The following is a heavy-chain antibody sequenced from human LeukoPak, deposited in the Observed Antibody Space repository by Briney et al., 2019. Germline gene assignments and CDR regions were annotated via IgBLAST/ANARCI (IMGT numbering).Heavy chain of an antibody. CDR1: GGTFSSYA. D-gene: IGHD5-24*01. CDR2: IIPIFGTA. Sequence: SVKVSCKASGGTFSSYAISWVRQAPGQGLEWMGGIIPIFGTANYAQKFQGRVTITADESTSTAYMELSSLRSEDTAVYYCARIDRMATGRRFDYWGQGTLVTVSS. CDR3: ARIDRMATGRRFDY. V-gene: IGHV1-69*13. J-gene: IGHJ4*02.